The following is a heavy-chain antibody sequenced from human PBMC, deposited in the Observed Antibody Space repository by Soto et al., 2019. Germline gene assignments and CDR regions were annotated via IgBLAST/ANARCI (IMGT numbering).Heavy chain of an antibody. CDR3: VRDGTKTLRDWFDP. CDR2: IYATGTT. D-gene: IGHD1-1*01. J-gene: IGHJ5*02. Sequence: SETLSLTCTVSGASISGFYLSWMRKSAGKGLEWIGRIYATGTTDYNPSLKSRVMMSVDTSKKQFSLKLRSVTAADTAVYYCVRDGTKTLRDWFDPWGQGISVTVYS. V-gene: IGHV4-4*07. CDR1: GASISGFY.